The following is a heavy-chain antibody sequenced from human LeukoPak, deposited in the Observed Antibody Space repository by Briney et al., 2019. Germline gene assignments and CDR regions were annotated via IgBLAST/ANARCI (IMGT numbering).Heavy chain of an antibody. V-gene: IGHV3-53*01. CDR3: ARDGGYEYGQLGFHY. J-gene: IGHJ4*02. CDR2: IYSGGTT. Sequence: GGSLRLSCAVSGFTVSGNYMSWVRQAPGKGLEWVSLIYSGGTTYYADSVKGRFTISRDNSKNTVYLQMNSLRAEDTAVYYCARDGGYEYGQLGFHYWGQGTLVTVSS. CDR1: GFTVSGNY. D-gene: IGHD5-12*01.